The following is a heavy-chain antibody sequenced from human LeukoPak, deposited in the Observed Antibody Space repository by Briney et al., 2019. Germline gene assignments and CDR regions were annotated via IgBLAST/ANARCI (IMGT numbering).Heavy chain of an antibody. CDR1: GFTFDDYA. Sequence: GGSLRLSCAVSGFTFDDYAMHWVRQAPGKGLEWVSLISGDGATTYYADSVKGRFTISRDNSKNSLYLQMNSLGDEDTAVYYCARGDASGWSYWGQGTLVTVSS. J-gene: IGHJ4*02. CDR3: ARGDASGWSY. V-gene: IGHV3-43*02. D-gene: IGHD6-19*01. CDR2: ISGDGATT.